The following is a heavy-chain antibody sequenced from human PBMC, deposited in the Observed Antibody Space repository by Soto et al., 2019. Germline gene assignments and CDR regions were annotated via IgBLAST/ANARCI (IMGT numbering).Heavy chain of an antibody. V-gene: IGHV1-46*01. CDR2: INPSGGST. CDR1: GYTFTSYY. CDR3: ARASVSKGTPRTYFDY. J-gene: IGHJ4*02. Sequence: QVQLVQSGAEVKKPGASVKVSCKASGYTFTSYYMHWVRQAPGQGLEWMGIINPSGGSTSYAQKFQGRVTMTRDRSTSTVYMELSSLRSEDTAVYYCARASVSKGTPRTYFDYWGQGTLVTVSS. D-gene: IGHD1-1*01.